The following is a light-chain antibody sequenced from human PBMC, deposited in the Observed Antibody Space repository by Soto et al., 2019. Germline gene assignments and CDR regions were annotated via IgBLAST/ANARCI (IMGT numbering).Light chain of an antibody. V-gene: IGKV3-20*01. J-gene: IGKJ2*03. CDR1: QNVTTNY. CDR3: QHYVTSPYS. Sequence: EIVLTQSPGTLSLSPGEGATLFCRANQNVTTNYLAWYQQKPGQAPRLLIYGALSRAIGIPDRFSGGGSGTDFTLTMSNVEPEDFAMYYCQHYVTSPYSFGQGTKVEIK. CDR2: GAL.